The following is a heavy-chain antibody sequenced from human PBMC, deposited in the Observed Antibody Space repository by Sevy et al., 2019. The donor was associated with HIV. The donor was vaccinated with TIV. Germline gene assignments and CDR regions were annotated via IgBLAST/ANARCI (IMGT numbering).Heavy chain of an antibody. D-gene: IGHD4-4*01. CDR2: ISSSGSTI. J-gene: IGHJ4*02. CDR3: ASMLTVTQPCDY. CDR1: GFTFSDYY. V-gene: IGHV3-11*01. Sequence: GGSLRLSCAASGFTFSDYYMSWIRQAPGKGLEWVSYISSSGSTIYYADSVKGRFTISRDNAKNSLYLQMNSLRAEDTAVYYCASMLTVTQPCDYWGQGTLVTVSS.